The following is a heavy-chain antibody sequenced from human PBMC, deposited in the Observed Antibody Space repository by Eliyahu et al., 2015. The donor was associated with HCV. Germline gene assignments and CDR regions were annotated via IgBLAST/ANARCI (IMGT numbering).Heavy chain of an antibody. V-gene: IGHV3-23*01. CDR2: ISGSGGST. CDR1: GFTFSSYA. Sequence: EVQLLESGGGLVQPGGSLRLSCAASGFTFSSYAMSWVRQAPGKGLEWVSAISGSGGSTYYADSVKGRFTISRDNSKNTLYLQMNSLRAEDTAVYYCAKALLGAAAIPFSPDYWGQGTLVTVSS. J-gene: IGHJ4*02. D-gene: IGHD2-2*02. CDR3: AKALLGAAAIPFSPDY.